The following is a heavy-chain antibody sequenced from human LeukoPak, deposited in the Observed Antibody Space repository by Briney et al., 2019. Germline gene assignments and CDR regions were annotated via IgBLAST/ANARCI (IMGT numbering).Heavy chain of an antibody. CDR1: GSPFTGYW. V-gene: IGHV5-51*01. J-gene: IGHJ3*02. D-gene: IGHD3-10*01. CDR3: ARGPVRTGPRGAFNI. Sequence: GEPLKISCQRSGSPFTGYWIGWVRQVSGRGLEWMGIIYPADSDTRYSPSFQGVVTISAEKSINTAYLQWSSLKASGSAIYYFARGPVRTGPRGAFNIWGQGTKVAVFS. CDR2: IYPADSDT.